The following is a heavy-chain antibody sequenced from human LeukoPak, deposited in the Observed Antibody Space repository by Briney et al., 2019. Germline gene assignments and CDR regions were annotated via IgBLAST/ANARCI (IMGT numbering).Heavy chain of an antibody. CDR1: GFTFSSYD. D-gene: IGHD1-14*01. CDR2: IGTAGDT. CDR3: ARQIPPILFDY. J-gene: IGHJ4*02. V-gene: IGHV3-13*01. Sequence: GGSLRLSCAASGFTFSSYDMHWVRQATGKGLEWVSAIGTAGDTYYPGSVKGRFTISRENAKNSLYLQMNSLRAGDTAVYYCARQIPPILFDYWGQGTLVTVSS.